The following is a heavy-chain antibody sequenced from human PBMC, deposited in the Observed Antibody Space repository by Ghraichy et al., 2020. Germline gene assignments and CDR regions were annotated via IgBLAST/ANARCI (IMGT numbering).Heavy chain of an antibody. D-gene: IGHD4/OR15-4a*01. CDR2: ITSSRGFK. CDR3: ARAYPVLRFYYYGGMEV. V-gene: IGHV3-48*02. Sequence: GESLNISCVGSGFTFSSYSLNWVRQAPGRGLEWVSYITSSRGFKCYADSVKGRFTVSRDNAQKSLYLQMKSLRDEDTAVYYCARAYPVLRFYYYGGMEVWGQGATVTVSS. J-gene: IGHJ6*02. CDR1: GFTFSSYS.